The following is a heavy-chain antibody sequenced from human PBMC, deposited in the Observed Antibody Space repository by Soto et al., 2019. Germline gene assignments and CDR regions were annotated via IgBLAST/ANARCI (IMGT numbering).Heavy chain of an antibody. J-gene: IGHJ6*02. V-gene: IGHV1-46*01. CDR2: INPSGGST. CDR3: ARAGGSGWYIAVVVNRLGYYYGMDV. CDR1: GYTFTSYY. D-gene: IGHD6-19*01. Sequence: GASVKVSCKASGYTFTSYYMHWVRQAPGQGLEWMGIINPSGGSTSYAQKFQGRVTMTRDTSTSTVYMELSSLRSEDTAVYYCARAGGSGWYIAVVVNRLGYYYGMDVWGQGTTVTVSS.